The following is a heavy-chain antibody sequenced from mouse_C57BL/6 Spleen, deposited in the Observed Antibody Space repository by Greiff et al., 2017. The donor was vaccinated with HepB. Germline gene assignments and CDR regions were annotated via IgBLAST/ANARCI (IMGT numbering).Heavy chain of an antibody. CDR2: IHPNSGST. V-gene: IGHV1-64*01. D-gene: IGHD1-1*01. CDR1: LYTFTSYW. CDR3: ARPPPPYGSRDC. Sequence: QVQLQQPGAELVKPGASVTLSCKASLYTFTSYWMHWVKQRPGQGLEWIGMIHPNSGSTNYNEKFKSKATLTVDKSSSTAYMQLRSLTSEDSAVYYGARPPPPYGSRDCWGEGTTLTVSS. J-gene: IGHJ2*01.